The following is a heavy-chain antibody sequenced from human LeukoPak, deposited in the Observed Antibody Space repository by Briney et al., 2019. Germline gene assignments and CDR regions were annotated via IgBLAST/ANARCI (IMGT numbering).Heavy chain of an antibody. J-gene: IGHJ4*02. Sequence: EASVKVSCKASGYTFTVYYMHWVRQAPGQGLEWMGWINPNSGGTNYAQKFQGRVTMTRDTSISTAYMELSSLRSDDTAVYYCARAKNIADRFDYWGQGTLVTVSS. CDR2: INPNSGGT. CDR1: GYTFTVYY. V-gene: IGHV1-2*02. CDR3: ARAKNIADRFDY. D-gene: IGHD6-13*01.